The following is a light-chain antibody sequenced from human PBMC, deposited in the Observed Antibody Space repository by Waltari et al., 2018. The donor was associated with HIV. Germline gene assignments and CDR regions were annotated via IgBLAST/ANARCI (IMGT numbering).Light chain of an antibody. J-gene: IGLJ1*01. Sequence: QSALTQPASVSGSPGQSIPIPCIGSNNDVGDYNHVAWYQQHPDKAPKLLIYDVTNRPPGVSNRFSCSKSGNTASLAISGLQAEDEADYFCTAYKYSTRSYVFGTGTKVTVL. CDR2: DVT. CDR3: TAYKYSTRSYV. CDR1: NNDVGDYNH. V-gene: IGLV2-14*03.